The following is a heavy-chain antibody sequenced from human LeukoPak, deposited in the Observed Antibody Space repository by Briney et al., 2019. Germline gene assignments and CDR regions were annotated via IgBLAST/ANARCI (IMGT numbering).Heavy chain of an antibody. CDR2: IYYSGST. CDR1: GGSISSSSYY. CDR3: ARAPEYYGSGTSFDI. D-gene: IGHD3-10*01. V-gene: IGHV4-39*07. Sequence: MSSETLSLTCTVSGGSISSSSYYWGWIRQPPGKGLEWIGSIYYSGSTYYNPSLKSRVTISVDTSKNQFSLKLSSVTAADTAVYYCARAPEYYGSGTSFDIWGQGTMVTVSS. J-gene: IGHJ3*02.